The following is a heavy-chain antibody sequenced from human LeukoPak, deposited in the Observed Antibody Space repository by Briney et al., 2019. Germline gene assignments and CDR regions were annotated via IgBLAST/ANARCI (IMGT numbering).Heavy chain of an antibody. J-gene: IGHJ3*02. V-gene: IGHV3-23*01. CDR1: GFTFSSYA. CDR3: AKTPYYYDRGPAFDI. Sequence: PGGSLRLSCAASGFTFSSYAMSWVRQAPGKGLEWVSAISGSGGSTYYADSVKGRFTISRDNSKNTLYLQMNSLRAEDTAVYCCAKTPYYYDRGPAFDIWGQGTMVTVSS. CDR2: ISGSGGST. D-gene: IGHD3-22*01.